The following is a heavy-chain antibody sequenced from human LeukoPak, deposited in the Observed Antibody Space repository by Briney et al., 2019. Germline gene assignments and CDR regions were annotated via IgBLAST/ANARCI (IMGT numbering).Heavy chain of an antibody. CDR1: GFTFSSYG. Sequence: GGSLRLSCAASGFTFSSYGMHWVRQAPGKGLELVAVISYDGSNKYYADSVKGRFTISRDNSKNTLYLQMNSLRAEDTAVYYCARDYLGYWGQGTLVTVSS. CDR3: ARDYLGY. J-gene: IGHJ4*02. CDR2: ISYDGSNK. V-gene: IGHV3-30*03.